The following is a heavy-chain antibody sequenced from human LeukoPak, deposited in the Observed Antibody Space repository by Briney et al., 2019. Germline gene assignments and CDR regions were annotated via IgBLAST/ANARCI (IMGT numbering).Heavy chain of an antibody. J-gene: IGHJ6*02. V-gene: IGHV4-59*01. CDR1: GDSIYAYY. Sequence: PSETLSLTCVVCGDSIYAYYWRWVRQPPGKGREGVGYIYCSGRNVYNTSFMSRGNISVDKSKNQFSLRLESVTTGDAAVYYWGIATNVGYFYYYRMYVWGQGTTVTVSS. D-gene: IGHD1-26*01. CDR2: IYCSGRN. CDR3: GIATNVGYFYYYRMYV.